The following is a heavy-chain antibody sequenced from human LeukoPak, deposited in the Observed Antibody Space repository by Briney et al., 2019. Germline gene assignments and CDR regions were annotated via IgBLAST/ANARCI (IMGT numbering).Heavy chain of an antibody. V-gene: IGHV3-74*01. D-gene: IGHD1-7*01. CDR2: INSDGSST. J-gene: IGHJ6*03. Sequence: GGSLRLSCAASGFTFSSYWMHWVRQTPGKGLVWVSRINSDGSSTSYADSVKGRFTISRDNAKNTLYLQMNSLKAEDTAVYYCTTVKRGWNYRTREYYYYMDVWGKGTTVTVSS. CDR3: TTVKRGWNYRTREYYYYMDV. CDR1: GFTFSSYW.